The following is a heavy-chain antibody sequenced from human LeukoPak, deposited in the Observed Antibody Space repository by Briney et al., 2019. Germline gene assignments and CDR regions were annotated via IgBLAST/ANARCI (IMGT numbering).Heavy chain of an antibody. CDR1: GYTFTGYY. V-gene: IGHV1-2*06. Sequence: ASVKVSCKASGYTFTGYYMHWVRQAPGQGLEWMGRINPNSGGTNYAQKFQGRVTMTRDTSISTAYMELSSLRSEDTAVYYCARDGCSSRICSAGGNWFDPWGQGTLVTVSS. CDR2: INPNSGGT. J-gene: IGHJ5*02. D-gene: IGHD2-2*01. CDR3: ARDGCSSRICSAGGNWFDP.